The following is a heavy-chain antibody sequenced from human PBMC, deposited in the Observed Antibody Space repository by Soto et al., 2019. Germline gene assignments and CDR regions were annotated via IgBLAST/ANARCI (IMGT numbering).Heavy chain of an antibody. CDR2: IYYSGST. J-gene: IGHJ4*02. Sequence: SETLSLTCTVSGGSISSSSYYWGWIRQPPGKGLEWIGSIYYSGSTYYNPSLKSRVTISVDTSKNQFSLKLSSVTAADTAVYYCARHINYYDSSGYYPDYWGQGTLVTVSS. V-gene: IGHV4-39*01. CDR3: ARHINYYDSSGYYPDY. CDR1: GGSISSSSYY. D-gene: IGHD3-22*01.